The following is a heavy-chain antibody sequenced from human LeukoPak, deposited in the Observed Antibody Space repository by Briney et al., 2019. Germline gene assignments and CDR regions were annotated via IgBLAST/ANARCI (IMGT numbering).Heavy chain of an antibody. CDR2: IKQDGSEK. D-gene: IGHD2-21*01. Sequence: GGSLRLSCTASEFTFSSYWISWVRQAPGKGLEWVANIKQDGSEKDYVDSVKGRFTISRDNAKNSLYLQMNSLRAEDTALYYCARYCGGDCYGMDVWGQGTTVTVSS. CDR3: ARYCGGDCYGMDV. J-gene: IGHJ6*02. V-gene: IGHV3-7*01. CDR1: EFTFSSYW.